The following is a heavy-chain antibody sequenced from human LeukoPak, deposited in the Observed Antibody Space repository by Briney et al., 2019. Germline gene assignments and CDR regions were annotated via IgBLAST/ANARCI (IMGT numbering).Heavy chain of an antibody. J-gene: IGHJ4*02. Sequence: PGGSLRLSCAASGLNIYTYWMSWVRQPPGKGPEWVATIKQDGTEKYYVESVRGRFTISRDNAKNSLYLQMDSLRAEDTAVYYCATDAVLFEHLGQGTLVTVSS. CDR2: IKQDGTEK. V-gene: IGHV3-7*01. D-gene: IGHD6-19*01. CDR3: ATDAVLFEH. CDR1: GLNIYTYW.